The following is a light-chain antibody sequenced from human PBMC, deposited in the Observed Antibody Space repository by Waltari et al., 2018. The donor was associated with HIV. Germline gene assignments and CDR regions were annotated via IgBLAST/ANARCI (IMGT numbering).Light chain of an antibody. CDR2: EVY. CDR3: SSYSARGFVA. CDR1: TSDFDTFNF. V-gene: IGLV2-14*01. J-gene: IGLJ3*02. Sequence: HSALTQPASVSGSPGQSITISCTGPTSDFDTFNFVSWYQQSPGRAPKLIIFEVYSRHSGVSERFSGAKSGDTASLTISALRAEDEADYFCSSYSARGFVAFGGGTKVTVL.